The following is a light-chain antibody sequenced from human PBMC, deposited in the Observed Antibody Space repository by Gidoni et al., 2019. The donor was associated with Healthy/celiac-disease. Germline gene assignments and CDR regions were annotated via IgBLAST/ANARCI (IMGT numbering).Light chain of an antibody. CDR3: QQSYSTPLT. CDR1: QSISSY. Sequence: DIQMTQSPSSLSASVGDRVTITCRASQSISSYLNWYQQKPGKAPKLLIYAASSLQSGVPSRFNGSGSGTDFTLTISSLQPEDFATYYCQQSYSTPLTFGGGIKVEIK. J-gene: IGKJ4*01. V-gene: IGKV1-39*01. CDR2: AAS.